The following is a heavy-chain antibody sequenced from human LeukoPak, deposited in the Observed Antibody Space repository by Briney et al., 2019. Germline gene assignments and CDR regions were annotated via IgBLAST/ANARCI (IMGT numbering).Heavy chain of an antibody. J-gene: IGHJ6*02. D-gene: IGHD6-13*01. V-gene: IGHV4-59*01. CDR3: ARSSPPTRTDTHSSWSIAYYNGMDV. CDR1: GVSTSGYY. Sequence: SETLSLTCTVSGVSTSGYYWTWIRQPPGKGLEWIGYVYYSGSTSYNPSLKSRVTISLDTSKNQFSLKVNSVTAADTAVYFCARSSPPTRTDTHSSWSIAYYNGMDVWGQGTTVTVSS. CDR2: VYYSGST.